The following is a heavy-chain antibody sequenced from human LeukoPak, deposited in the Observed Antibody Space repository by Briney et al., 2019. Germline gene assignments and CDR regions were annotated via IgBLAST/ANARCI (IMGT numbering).Heavy chain of an antibody. V-gene: IGHV3-23*01. CDR1: GFTFSASA. CDR2: TSGSGVET. CDR3: VKRWRDGYNSPLDN. D-gene: IGHD5-24*01. Sequence: AGGSLRLSCAASGFTFSASAINWVRQAPGMGLDWVSQTSGSGVETYYADSVQGRFTISTDNSENTFYLQMNSLRAEDTSVYYCVKRWRDGYNSPLDNWGQGTLVTVSS. J-gene: IGHJ4*01.